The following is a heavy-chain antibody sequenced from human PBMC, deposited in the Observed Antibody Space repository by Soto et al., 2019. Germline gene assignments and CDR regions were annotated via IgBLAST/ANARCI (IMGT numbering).Heavy chain of an antibody. CDR1: GYTFTGYY. Sequence: GASVKVSCKASGYTFTGYYMHWVRQAPGQGLEWMGWMNPNSGGTKYAQKFQGRVTITRDTSASTAYMELNSLRAEDTAVYYCARGPVTPGAFDIWGQGTMVTVSS. CDR2: MNPNSGGT. J-gene: IGHJ3*02. CDR3: ARGPVTPGAFDI. D-gene: IGHD2-21*02. V-gene: IGHV1-2*02.